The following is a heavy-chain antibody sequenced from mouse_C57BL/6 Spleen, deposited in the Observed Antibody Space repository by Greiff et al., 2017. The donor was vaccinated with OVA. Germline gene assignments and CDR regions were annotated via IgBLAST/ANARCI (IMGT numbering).Heavy chain of an antibody. V-gene: IGHV2-2*01. D-gene: IGHD2-3*01. J-gene: IGHJ3*01. CDR2: IWSGGST. CDR3: ARYYDGYTWFAY. CDR1: GFSLTSYG. Sequence: QVQLKESGPGLVQPSQSLSITCTVSGFSLTSYGVHWVRQSPGKGLEWLGVIWSGGSTDYNAAFISRLSISKDNSKSQVFFKMNSLQADDTAIYYCARYYDGYTWFAYWGQGTLVTVSA.